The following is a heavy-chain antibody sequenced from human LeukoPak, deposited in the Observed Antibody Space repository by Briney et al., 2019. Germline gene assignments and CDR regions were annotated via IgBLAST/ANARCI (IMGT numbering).Heavy chain of an antibody. CDR3: ARDNTVTHDGWFDP. J-gene: IGHJ5*02. Sequence: PSETLSLTCAVYGGSFSGYYWSWIRQPPGKGLEWIGEINHSGSTKYNPSLKSRVTISIDTSKNQFSLKLSSVTAADTAVYYCARDNTVTHDGWFDPWGQGTLVTVSS. D-gene: IGHD4-11*01. CDR2: INHSGST. CDR1: GGSFSGYY. V-gene: IGHV4-34*01.